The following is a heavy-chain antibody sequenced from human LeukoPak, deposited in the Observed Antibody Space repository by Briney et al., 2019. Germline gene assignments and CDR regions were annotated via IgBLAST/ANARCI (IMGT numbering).Heavy chain of an antibody. D-gene: IGHD2-2*01. J-gene: IGHJ6*02. CDR2: IYYSGST. V-gene: IGHV4-4*02. CDR3: ARDRAPGDIVVVPAAIGSRYYGMDV. CDR1: GGSISSSNW. Sequence: SGTLSLTCAVSGGSISSSNWWSWVRQHPGKGLEWIGYIYYSGSTYYNPSLKSRVTISVDTSKNQFSLKLSSVTAADTAVYYCARDRAPGDIVVVPAAIGSRYYGMDVWGQGTTVTVSS.